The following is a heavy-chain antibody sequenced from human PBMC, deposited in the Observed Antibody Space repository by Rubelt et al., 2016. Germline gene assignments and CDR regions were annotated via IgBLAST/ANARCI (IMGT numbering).Heavy chain of an antibody. V-gene: IGHV1-3*01. J-gene: IGHJ1*01. CDR1: GYTFTSYA. Sequence: QVQLVQSGAEVKKPGASVKVSCKASGYTFTSYAMHWVRQAPGQRLEWMGWINAGNGNTKYSQKFQGRVTITRDTFARTADMELSSLRSEGTAVYYCARERGSSWYFQHWGQGTLVTVSS. CDR2: INAGNGNT. D-gene: IGHD6-13*01. CDR3: ARERGSSWYFQH.